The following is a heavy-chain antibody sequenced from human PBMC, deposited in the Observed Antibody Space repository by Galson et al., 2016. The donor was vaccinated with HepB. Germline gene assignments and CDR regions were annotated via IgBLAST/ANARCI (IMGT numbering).Heavy chain of an antibody. V-gene: IGHV3-30*04. CDR2: MAYDGSNK. D-gene: IGHD6-19*01. CDR1: GFTFSSYA. J-gene: IGHJ4*02. Sequence: SLRLSCAASGFTFSSYAMHWVRQVPGKGLQWVALMAYDGSNKFADFVKGRFTISRDNSKNTLYLQMNRLRAEDTAVYYCARVSSGRGGLFNYWGQGTLVTVSS. CDR3: ARVSSGRGGLFNY.